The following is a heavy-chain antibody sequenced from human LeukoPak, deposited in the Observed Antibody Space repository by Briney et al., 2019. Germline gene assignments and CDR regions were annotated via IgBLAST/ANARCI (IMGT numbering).Heavy chain of an antibody. CDR3: ARAFSSGWYPYSIGGLWFDY. Sequence: SETLSLTCTVSGGSISSYYWSWIRQPPGKGLEWIGNIYYTVSTNYNPSLKSRVTISVDTSKNQFSLKLSSVTAADTAVYYCARAFSSGWYPYSIGGLWFDYWGQGTLVTVSS. D-gene: IGHD6-19*01. J-gene: IGHJ4*02. CDR1: GGSISSYY. V-gene: IGHV4-59*01. CDR2: IYYTVST.